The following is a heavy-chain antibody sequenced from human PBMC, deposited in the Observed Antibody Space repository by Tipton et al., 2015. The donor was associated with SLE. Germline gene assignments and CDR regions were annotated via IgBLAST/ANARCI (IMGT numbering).Heavy chain of an antibody. Sequence: TLSLTCAVYGGSFSGYYWSWIRQPPGKGLEWIGEINHGGSTNYNPSLKSRVTISVDTSKNQFSLKLSSVTAADTAVYYCARISGSSSNFDYWGQGTLVTVSS. V-gene: IGHV4-34*01. CDR2: INHGGST. J-gene: IGHJ4*02. CDR1: GGSFSGYY. CDR3: ARISGSSSNFDY. D-gene: IGHD6-6*01.